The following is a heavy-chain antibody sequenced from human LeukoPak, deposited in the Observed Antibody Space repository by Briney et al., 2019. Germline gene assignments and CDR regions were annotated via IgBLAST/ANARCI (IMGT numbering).Heavy chain of an antibody. J-gene: IGHJ4*02. CDR2: ISSSGGDT. CDR3: VKGVTYYYDTSGYYLDY. D-gene: IGHD3-22*01. V-gene: IGHV3-64D*06. CDR1: GFTFISFA. Sequence: GGSLRLSCSASGFTFISFAMHWVRQAPGKGLEYVSAISSSGGDTSYADSEKGRFTISRDNSKNTLYLQMSSLRAEDTAVYYCVKGVTYYYDTSGYYLDYWGQGTLVTVSS.